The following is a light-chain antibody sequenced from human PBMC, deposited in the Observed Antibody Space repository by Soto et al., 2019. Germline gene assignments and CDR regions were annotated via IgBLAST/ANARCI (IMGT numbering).Light chain of an antibody. CDR3: QQYGSSLN. Sequence: EIVLTQSPGTLSLSPGERATLSCRASQSVSSSYLAWYQQKPGQAPRLLIYGASSRATGISDRFSGSGSGTDFTLTISRLEPEDFAVYYCQQYGSSLNFGGGTK. V-gene: IGKV3-20*01. CDR1: QSVSSSY. J-gene: IGKJ4*01. CDR2: GAS.